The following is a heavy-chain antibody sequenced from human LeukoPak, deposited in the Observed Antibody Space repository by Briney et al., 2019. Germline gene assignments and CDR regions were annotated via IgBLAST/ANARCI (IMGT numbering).Heavy chain of an antibody. J-gene: IGHJ4*02. CDR1: GYTFTNYF. CDR3: ARGGSSSSPFFDY. CDR2: INPSGGST. V-gene: IGHV1-46*01. Sequence: ASVKVSCKASGYTFTNYFMHWVRQAPGQGRVWMGIINPSGGSTSYAQKFQGRVTMTRDTSTSTAYMEVSSLRSEDTAVYYCARGGSSSSPFFDYWGQGTLVTVSS. D-gene: IGHD6-13*01.